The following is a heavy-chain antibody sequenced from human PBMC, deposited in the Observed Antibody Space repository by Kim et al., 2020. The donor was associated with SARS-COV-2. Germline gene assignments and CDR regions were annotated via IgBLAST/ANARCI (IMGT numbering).Heavy chain of an antibody. D-gene: IGHD3-9*01. Sequence: GGSLRLSCAASGFTFSSYAMHWVRQAPGKGLEWVAVISYDGSNKYYADSVKGRFTISRDNSKNTLYLQMNSLRAEDTAVYYCARDPGGDFDWLLYYWGQGTLVTVSS. CDR3: ARDPGGDFDWLLYY. CDR1: GFTFSSYA. CDR2: ISYDGSNK. J-gene: IGHJ4*02. V-gene: IGHV3-30-3*01.